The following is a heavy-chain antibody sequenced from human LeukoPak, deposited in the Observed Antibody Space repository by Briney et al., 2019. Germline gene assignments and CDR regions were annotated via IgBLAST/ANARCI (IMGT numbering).Heavy chain of an antibody. CDR2: IRYDGSNK. Sequence: GGSLRLSCAASGFTFSSYGMHWVHQAPGKGLEWVAFIRYDGSNKYYADSVKGRFTISRDNSKNTLYLQMNSLRAEDTAVYYCAKDRGRGYSYGYADYWGQGTLVTVPS. CDR3: AKDRGRGYSYGYADY. D-gene: IGHD5-18*01. CDR1: GFTFSSYG. V-gene: IGHV3-30*02. J-gene: IGHJ4*02.